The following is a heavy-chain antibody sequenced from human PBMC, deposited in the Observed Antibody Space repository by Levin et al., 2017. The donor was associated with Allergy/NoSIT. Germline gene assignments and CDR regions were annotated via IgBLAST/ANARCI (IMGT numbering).Heavy chain of an antibody. CDR2: IAGDAGNT. V-gene: IGHV3-23*01. Sequence: SGGSLRLSCVGSGFTFKNYGMAWVRQAPGKGLEWVSTIAGDAGNTHYADSVKGRFTISRDNSKNTLSLQMSSLRAEDTALYYCARDVGGSSFFDYWGQGTLVTVSS. J-gene: IGHJ4*02. CDR1: GFTFKNYG. D-gene: IGHD1-26*01. CDR3: ARDVGGSSFFDY.